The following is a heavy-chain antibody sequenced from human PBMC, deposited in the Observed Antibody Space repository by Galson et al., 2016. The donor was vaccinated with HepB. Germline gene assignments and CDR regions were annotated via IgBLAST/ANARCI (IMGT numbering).Heavy chain of an antibody. CDR3: ARGAEWYYVDI. Sequence: ATLSLTCVVSGGPVSSDSSYWTWIRQSPGKGMEWLGYIFHRGSTNYNPFLNGRITFSVDTSKNHFSLQLRSVTAADTAVYFCARGAEWYYVDIWGQGTLVTVSS. J-gene: IGHJ4*02. CDR1: GGPVSSDSSY. D-gene: IGHD3-3*01. V-gene: IGHV4-61*03. CDR2: IFHRGST.